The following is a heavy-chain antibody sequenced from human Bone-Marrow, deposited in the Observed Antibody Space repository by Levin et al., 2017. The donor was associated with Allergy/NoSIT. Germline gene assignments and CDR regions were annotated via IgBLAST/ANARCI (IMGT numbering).Heavy chain of an antibody. Sequence: PGASVKVSCAASGFTFSDYYMSWIRQAPGKGLEWVSYISSSSSYTNYADSVKGRFTISRDNAKNSLYLQMNSLRAEDTAVYYCARVILTGYGFDYWGQGTLVTVSS. V-gene: IGHV3-11*05. CDR1: GFTFSDYY. D-gene: IGHD5-12*01. CDR3: ARVILTGYGFDY. J-gene: IGHJ4*02. CDR2: ISSSSSYT.